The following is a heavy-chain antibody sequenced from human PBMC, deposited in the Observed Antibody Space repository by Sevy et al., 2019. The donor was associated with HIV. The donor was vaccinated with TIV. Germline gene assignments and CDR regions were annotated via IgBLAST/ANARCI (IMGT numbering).Heavy chain of an antibody. J-gene: IGHJ6*01. D-gene: IGHD3-10*01. CDR1: GFTFSSYG. CDR2: IWYDGSNK. V-gene: IGHV3-33*01. Sequence: GGSLRLSCAPSGFTFSSYGMHWVRQAPGKGLEWVAVIWYDGSNKYYADSVKGRFTISRDNSKNMQYLQMNSLRAEDTAVYYCAREYGSGSPLFYYGMDVWGQGTTVTVSS. CDR3: AREYGSGSPLFYYGMDV.